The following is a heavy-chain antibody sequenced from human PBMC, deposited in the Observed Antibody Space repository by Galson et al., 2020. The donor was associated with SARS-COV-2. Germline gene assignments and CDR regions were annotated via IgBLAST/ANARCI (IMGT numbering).Heavy chain of an antibody. J-gene: IGHJ4*02. CDR1: GGSISSYY. V-gene: IGHV4-59*13. CDR2: IYYSGST. CDR3: ARVRGITMVRGVIIFGD. D-gene: IGHD3-10*01. Sequence: SETLSLTCPVSGGSISSYYWSWIRQPPGKGLEWIGYIYYSGSTNYNPSLKSRVTISGDTSKNQFALKLSSVAAADAAVYYCARVRGITMVRGVIIFGDWGQGTLGTVSS.